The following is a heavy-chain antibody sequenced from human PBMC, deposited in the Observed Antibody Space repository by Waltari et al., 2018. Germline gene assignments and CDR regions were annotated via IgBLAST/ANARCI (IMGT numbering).Heavy chain of an antibody. D-gene: IGHD4-17*01. Sequence: EVQLLESGGGLVQPGGSLRLSCAASGFTFSSYAMSWVRQAPGKGLEWVSAISGSGGSTYYADSVKGRFTISRDNSKNTLYLQMNSLRAEDTAVYYCAKDLGGGDYGDQNYYFDYWGQGTLVTVSS. CDR2: ISGSGGST. CDR1: GFTFSSYA. V-gene: IGHV3-23*01. CDR3: AKDLGGGDYGDQNYYFDY. J-gene: IGHJ4*02.